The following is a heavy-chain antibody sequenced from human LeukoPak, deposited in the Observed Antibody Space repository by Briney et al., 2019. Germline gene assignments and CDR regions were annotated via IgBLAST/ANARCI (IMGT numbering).Heavy chain of an antibody. CDR2: IKQDGSEK. Sequence: PGGSLRLSCAASGFTFSSYWMSWVRQAPGKGLEWVANIKQDGSEKYYVDSVKSRFTISRDNAKNSLYLQMNSLRAEDTAVYYCAREASYGAEPGLDYWGQGTLVTVSS. CDR1: GFTFSSYW. D-gene: IGHD4-17*01. J-gene: IGHJ4*02. V-gene: IGHV3-7*01. CDR3: AREASYGAEPGLDY.